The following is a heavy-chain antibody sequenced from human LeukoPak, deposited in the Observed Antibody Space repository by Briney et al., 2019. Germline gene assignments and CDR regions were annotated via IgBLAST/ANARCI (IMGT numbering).Heavy chain of an antibody. J-gene: IGHJ4*02. D-gene: IGHD2-8*01. Sequence: SETLSLTCTVSGGSISSGDYYWSWIRQPPGKGLEWIGYIYYSGSTYYNPSLKSRVTISVDTSKNQFSLKLSSVTAADTAVYYCARVLSTNGIDYWGQGTLVTVSS. CDR3: ARVLSTNGIDY. CDR1: GGSISSGDYY. V-gene: IGHV4-30-4*01. CDR2: IYYSGST.